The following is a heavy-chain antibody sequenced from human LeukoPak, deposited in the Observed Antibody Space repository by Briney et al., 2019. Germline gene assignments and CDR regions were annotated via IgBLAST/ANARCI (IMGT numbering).Heavy chain of an antibody. D-gene: IGHD2-2*01. CDR3: ARPPVGDQLLPVNWVDP. V-gene: IGHV4-39*01. J-gene: IGHJ5*02. CDR2: IYYSGST. CDR1: GGSISSSIYY. Sequence: SETLSLTCTVSGGSISSSIYYWGWIRQPPGKGLEWIGSIYYSGSTYYNPSLKSRVTISVDTSKNQFSLKLSSVTAADTAVYFCARPPVGDQLLPVNWVDPRGQGTLGTGSS.